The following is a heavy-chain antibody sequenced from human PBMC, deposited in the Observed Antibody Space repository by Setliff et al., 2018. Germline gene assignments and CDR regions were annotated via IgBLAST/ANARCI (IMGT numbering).Heavy chain of an antibody. V-gene: IGHV3-48*01. CDR3: AKDPSGSGSYYLGVNWFDP. CDR1: GFTFSTYG. Sequence: PGGSLRLSCAASGFTFSTYGLNWVRQAPGKGLEWISYLNNDGTTIYYADSVRGRFTISRDNSKNTLYLQMNSLRAEDTAVYYCAKDPSGSGSYYLGVNWFDPWGQGTLVTVSS. J-gene: IGHJ5*02. CDR2: LNNDGTTI. D-gene: IGHD3-10*01.